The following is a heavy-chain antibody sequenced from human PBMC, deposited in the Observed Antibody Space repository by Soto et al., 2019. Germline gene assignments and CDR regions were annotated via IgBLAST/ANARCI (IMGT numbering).Heavy chain of an antibody. V-gene: IGHV4-30-4*01. J-gene: IGHJ6*02. CDR1: SGSISSSDYY. Sequence: QVQLQESDPGMVKPTQTPSLTSSVSSGSISSSDYYWRLLRPAPGNGLEWIGYINYSGRTYYKPSLKSRVSISIDTSKNQFSLRLTSVTAADTAVYFCARFSTLGKDYGVDVWGQGTTVTVSS. CDR2: INYSGRT. CDR3: ARFSTLGKDYGVDV. D-gene: IGHD3-3*02.